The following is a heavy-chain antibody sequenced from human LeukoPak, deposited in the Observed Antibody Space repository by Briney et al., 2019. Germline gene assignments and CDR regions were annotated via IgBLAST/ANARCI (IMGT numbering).Heavy chain of an antibody. V-gene: IGHV3-30*04. CDR1: GLTFSSYA. D-gene: IGHD2-21*02. J-gene: IGHJ4*02. CDR3: ASESPVCGEDGYCYY. CDR2: IWYDGSNT. Sequence: GGSLRLSCVASGLTFSSYAMNWVRQAPGKGLEWVAVIWYDGSNTYYADSVKGRFTISRDNSKNTVYLQMNSLRTDDTAVYYCASESPVCGEDGYCYYWGQGTLVTVSS.